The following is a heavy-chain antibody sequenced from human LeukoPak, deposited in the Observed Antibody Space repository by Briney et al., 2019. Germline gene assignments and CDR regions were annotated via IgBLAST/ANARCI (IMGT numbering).Heavy chain of an antibody. V-gene: IGHV1-58*01. D-gene: IGHD3-10*01. J-gene: IGHJ3*02. Sequence: ASVKVSCKASGVIFSSCAVQWVRQARGQRLEWIGWIAVGSGDTNYAQKFQDRATITRDMSTSTVYMELSSVRSEDTAVYSCAADLYYYGSGSTYKGDAFDIWGQGTMVSVSS. CDR2: IAVGSGDT. CDR1: GVIFSSCA. CDR3: AADLYYYGSGSTYKGDAFDI.